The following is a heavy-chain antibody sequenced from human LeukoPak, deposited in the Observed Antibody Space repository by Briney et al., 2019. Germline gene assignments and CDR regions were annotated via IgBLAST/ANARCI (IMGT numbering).Heavy chain of an antibody. J-gene: IGHJ4*02. CDR1: GFTFSSFS. CDR2: ISSGRSHI. Sequence: GGSLRLSCAHSGFTFSSFSRSWVRQARGRGLEWVSYISSGRSHIYYADSVKGRCTISRDNAKISLYLQMNSLRPEDTAVYYCARDSGSYFSIFDYWGQGTLVTVSS. V-gene: IGHV3-21*01. CDR3: ARDSGSYFSIFDY. D-gene: IGHD1-26*01.